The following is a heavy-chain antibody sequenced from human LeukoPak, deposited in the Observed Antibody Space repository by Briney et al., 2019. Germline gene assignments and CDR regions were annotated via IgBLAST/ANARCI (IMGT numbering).Heavy chain of an antibody. CDR1: GGSISSGSYY. D-gene: IGHD6-6*01. J-gene: IGHJ6*03. Sequence: SETLSLTCTVSGGSISSGSYYWSWIRQPAGKGLEWIGRIYTSGSTNYNPSLKSRVTILVDTSKNQFSLKLSSVTAADTAVYYCARWGYSSSSPRYYYYMDVWGKGTTVTVSS. CDR3: ARWGYSSSSPRYYYYMDV. CDR2: IYTSGST. V-gene: IGHV4-61*02.